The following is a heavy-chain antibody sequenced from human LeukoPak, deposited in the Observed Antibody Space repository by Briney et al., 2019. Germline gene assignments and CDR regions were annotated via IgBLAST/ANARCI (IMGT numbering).Heavy chain of an antibody. CDR2: ISAYNGNT. CDR3: ARHRTHYSASARYMDV. J-gene: IGHJ6*04. V-gene: IGHV1-18*01. Sequence: ASVKVSCKASGYTFTSYGISWVRQAPGQGLEWMGWISAYNGNTNYAQKLQGRVTMTTDTSTSTAYMELRSLRSDDTAMYYCARHRTHYSASARYMDVWGNGTTVTISS. CDR1: GYTFTSYG. D-gene: IGHD3-10*01.